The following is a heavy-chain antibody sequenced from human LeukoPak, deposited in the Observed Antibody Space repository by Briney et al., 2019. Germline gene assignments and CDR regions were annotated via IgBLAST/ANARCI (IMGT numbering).Heavy chain of an antibody. CDR3: ARDGGY. Sequence: GGSLRLSCETSRITFRNSAMTWVRQAPGKGLVWVSAITASGDLTYYADSVKGRFSISRDNSKNTLYLQMTSLTAEDTAIYYCARDGGYWGQGTPVTVSS. CDR2: ITASGDLT. V-gene: IGHV3-23*01. CDR1: RITFRNSA. J-gene: IGHJ4*01.